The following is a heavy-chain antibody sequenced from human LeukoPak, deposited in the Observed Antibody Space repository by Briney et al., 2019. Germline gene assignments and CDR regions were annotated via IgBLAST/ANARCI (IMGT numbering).Heavy chain of an antibody. Sequence: PSETLSLTCAVSGYSISSGYYWGWIRQPPGKGLEWIGSIYHSGSTYYNPSLKSRVTISVDTSKNQFSLKLSSVTAADTAVYYCARGAVADHDAFDIWGQGTMVTVSS. D-gene: IGHD6-19*01. J-gene: IGHJ3*02. V-gene: IGHV4-38-2*01. CDR3: ARGAVADHDAFDI. CDR1: GYSISSGYY. CDR2: IYHSGST.